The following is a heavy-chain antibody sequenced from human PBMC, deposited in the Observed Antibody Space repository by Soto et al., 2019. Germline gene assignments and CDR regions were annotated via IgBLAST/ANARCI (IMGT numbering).Heavy chain of an antibody. CDR2: ISAYNGNT. D-gene: IGHD3-3*01. CDR1: GYTFTSYG. Sequence: ASVKVSCKASGYTFTSYGISWVRQAPGQGLEWMGWISAYNGNTNCAQKLQGRVTMTTDTSTSTAYMELRSLRSDDTAVYYCARDRTPGKYDFWSGYYKGEETPLGSLDAFDIWGQGTMVTVSS. J-gene: IGHJ3*02. CDR3: ARDRTPGKYDFWSGYYKGEETPLGSLDAFDI. V-gene: IGHV1-18*01.